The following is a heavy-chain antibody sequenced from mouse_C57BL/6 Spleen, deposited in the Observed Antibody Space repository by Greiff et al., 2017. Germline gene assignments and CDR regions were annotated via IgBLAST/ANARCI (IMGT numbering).Heavy chain of an antibody. Sequence: VQLQQSGAELVKPGASVKLSCTASGFNIKDYYMHWVKQRTEQGLEWIGRIDPEDGETKYAPKFKGKATITAVTSSSTAYLQLSSLTSEGTAVYYCASADGSAWFAYWGQGTLVTVSA. CDR3: ASADGSAWFAY. CDR2: IDPEDGET. V-gene: IGHV14-2*01. J-gene: IGHJ3*01. D-gene: IGHD3-1*01. CDR1: GFNIKDYY.